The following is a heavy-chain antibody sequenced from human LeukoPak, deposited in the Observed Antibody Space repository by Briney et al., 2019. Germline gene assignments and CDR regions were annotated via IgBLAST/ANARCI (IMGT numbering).Heavy chain of an antibody. V-gene: IGHV3-20*04. CDR2: INWNGGST. J-gene: IGHJ6*03. CDR3: ASGGSMDSSSWYSSNYYYYMDV. CDR1: GFTFDDYG. Sequence: RTGGSLRLSCAASGFTFDDYGMSWVRHAPGKGLEWVSGINWNGGSTGYADSVKGRFTISRDNAKNSLYLQMNSLRAEDTALYYCASGGSMDSSSWYSSNYYYYMDVWGKGTTVTVSS. D-gene: IGHD6-13*01.